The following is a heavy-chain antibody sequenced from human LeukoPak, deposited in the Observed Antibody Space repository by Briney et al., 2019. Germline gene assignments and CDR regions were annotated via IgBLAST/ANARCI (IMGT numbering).Heavy chain of an antibody. CDR3: VRTYYYDSSGHYFDY. D-gene: IGHD3-22*01. J-gene: IGHJ4*02. CDR1: GGSFSGYY. CDR2: INHSGST. V-gene: IGHV4-34*01. Sequence: RSSETLSLTCAVYGGSFSGYYWSWIRQPPGKGLEWIGEINHSGSTNYNPSLKSRVTISVDTSKNQFSLKLSSVTAADTAVYYCVRTYYYDSSGHYFDYWGQGTLVTVSS.